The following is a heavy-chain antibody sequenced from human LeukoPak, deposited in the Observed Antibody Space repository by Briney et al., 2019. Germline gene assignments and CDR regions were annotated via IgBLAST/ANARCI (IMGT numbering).Heavy chain of an antibody. CDR1: GFSVSSSY. V-gene: IGHV3-66*01. CDR3: ARESYYYESSGLDLDY. J-gene: IGHJ4*02. D-gene: IGHD3-22*01. Sequence: PGGSLRLSCAASGFSVSSSYMSWVRQAPGKGLEWVSVIYSGGNKYYADFVKGRFTISRDNFKNSLFLQMNSLRAEDTAVYYCARESYYYESSGLDLDYWGQGTLVTVSS. CDR2: IYSGGNK.